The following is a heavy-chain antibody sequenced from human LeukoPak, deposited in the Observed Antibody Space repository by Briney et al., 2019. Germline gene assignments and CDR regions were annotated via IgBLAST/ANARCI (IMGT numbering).Heavy chain of an antibody. Sequence: KASETLSLTCTVSGGSISSYYWSWIRQPPGKGLEWIGYIYYSGSTNYNPSLKSRVTISVDTSKNQFSLKLSSVTAADTAVYYCARRGSCSGGSCYTLDYWGQGTLVTVSS. J-gene: IGHJ4*02. V-gene: IGHV4-59*01. CDR2: IYYSGST. CDR1: GGSISSYY. D-gene: IGHD2-15*01. CDR3: ARRGSCSGGSCYTLDY.